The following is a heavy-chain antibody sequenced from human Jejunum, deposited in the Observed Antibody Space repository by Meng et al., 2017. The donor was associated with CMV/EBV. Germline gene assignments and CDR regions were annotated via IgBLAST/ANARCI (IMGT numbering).Heavy chain of an antibody. D-gene: IGHD7-27*01. Sequence: VHLVPAGAEGKKRGASVKISCKTSGYTFTDHNIGWVRQAPGQGLEWVGWISLGNGQTVYGHKVQGRVTVTTDTSTSTAYMELRSLRSDDTAMYYCARDVWGSDYWGQGTLVTVSS. CDR1: GYTFTDHN. J-gene: IGHJ4*02. CDR2: ISLGNGQT. V-gene: IGHV1-18*04. CDR3: ARDVWGSDY.